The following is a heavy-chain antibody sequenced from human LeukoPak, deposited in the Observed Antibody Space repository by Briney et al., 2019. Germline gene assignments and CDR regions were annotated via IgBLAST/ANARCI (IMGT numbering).Heavy chain of an antibody. D-gene: IGHD3-22*01. V-gene: IGHV1-69*13. J-gene: IGHJ3*02. CDR3: ARDGFPYYYDSSGYPSPGYAFDT. Sequence: SVKVSCKASGGTFSSYAISWVRQAPGQGLEWMGGIIPIFGTANYAQKFQGRVTITADESTSTAYMELSSLRSEDTAVYYCARDGFPYYYDSSGYPSPGYAFDTWGQGTMVTVSS. CDR1: GGTFSSYA. CDR2: IIPIFGTA.